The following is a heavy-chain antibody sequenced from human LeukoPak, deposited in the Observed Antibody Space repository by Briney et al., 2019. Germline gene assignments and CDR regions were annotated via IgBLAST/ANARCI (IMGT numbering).Heavy chain of an antibody. CDR1: GFTFSSYE. CDR3: AKVACSDY. V-gene: IGHV3-48*03. D-gene: IGHD3-10*02. J-gene: IGHJ4*02. CDR2: ISSSGSTI. Sequence: GGSLRLSCAASGFTFSSYEMNWVRQAPGKGLEWVSYISSSGSTIYYADSVKGRFTISRDNSKNTLYLQMNSLRAEDTAVYYCAKVACSDYWGQGTLVTVSS.